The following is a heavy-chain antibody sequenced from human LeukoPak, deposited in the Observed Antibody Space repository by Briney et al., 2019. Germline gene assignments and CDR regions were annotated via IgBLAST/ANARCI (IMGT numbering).Heavy chain of an antibody. CDR2: ISDDGSSK. CDR3: AKRPSDYADYVTYFDY. J-gene: IGHJ4*02. V-gene: IGHV3-30*18. Sequence: GGSLRLSCAASGFSFISYGMHWVRQAPGKGVEWVGVISDDGSSKDYADSVKGRFTISRDNSKEILYLQMNSLGDEDTAVYYCAKRPSDYADYVTYFDYWGQGTLVTVSS. CDR1: GFSFISYG. D-gene: IGHD4-17*01.